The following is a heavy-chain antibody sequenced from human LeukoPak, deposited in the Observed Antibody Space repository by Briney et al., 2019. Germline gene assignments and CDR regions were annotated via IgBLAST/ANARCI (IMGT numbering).Heavy chain of an antibody. V-gene: IGHV3-48*03. CDR1: GLTLSSYE. D-gene: IGHD2-2*01. CDR3: ARLFRGVVVIPADY. J-gene: IGHJ4*02. CDR2: ISSSGTTI. Sequence: PGGSLRLSCAASGLTLSSYEMNWVRQAPGKGLEWVSYISSSGTTIYYADSVKGRFTISRDNAKNSLYLQMNNLRAEDTAVYYCARLFRGVVVIPADYWGQGTLVTVSS.